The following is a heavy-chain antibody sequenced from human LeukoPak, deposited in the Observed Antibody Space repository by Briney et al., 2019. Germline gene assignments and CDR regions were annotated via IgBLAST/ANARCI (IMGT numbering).Heavy chain of an antibody. J-gene: IGHJ3*01. CDR2: IYHSGST. V-gene: IGHV4-30-2*01. CDR3: AREDLNAFDF. CDR1: GGSISSGGYY. Sequence: PSQTLSLTCTVSGGSISSGGYYWSWIRQPPGKGLEWIGYIYHSGSTYYNPALKSRVTISVDTSKNQFSLQLSSVTPEDSAVYYCAREDLNAFDFWGPGTMVIVSS.